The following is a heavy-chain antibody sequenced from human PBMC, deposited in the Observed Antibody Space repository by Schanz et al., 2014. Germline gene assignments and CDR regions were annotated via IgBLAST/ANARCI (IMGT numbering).Heavy chain of an antibody. D-gene: IGHD5-12*01. V-gene: IGHV1-18*01. J-gene: IGHJ4*02. CDR1: GYTFTSHG. CDR3: ARDFGGYDPAGALDS. CDR2: INGYNGHT. Sequence: QVQLVQSGAEVKKPGASVKVSCKASGYTFTSHGISWVRQAPGQGLEWMGWINGYNGHTLYAQKFQGRVTMTTDTSTSTSYMELTSLRFDDTAVYYCARDFGGYDPAGALDSWRQGTLVTVSS.